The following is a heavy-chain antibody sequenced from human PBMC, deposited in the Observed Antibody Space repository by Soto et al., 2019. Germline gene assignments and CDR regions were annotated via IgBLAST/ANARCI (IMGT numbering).Heavy chain of an antibody. J-gene: IGHJ3*02. CDR2: ISAYDGNT. V-gene: IGHV1-18*01. CDR3: ARVGYFHSFDI. CDR1: GYTFIRYG. D-gene: IGHD2-21*01. Sequence: QVQLVQSGAEVKKPGASVKFSCKASGYTFIRYGISWVRLAPGQGLQWMGWISAYDGNTNYAQNLHGRVTMTTDTSTNTAYMELRSLRSDDTAVYYWARVGYFHSFDIWGQGTMVTVSS.